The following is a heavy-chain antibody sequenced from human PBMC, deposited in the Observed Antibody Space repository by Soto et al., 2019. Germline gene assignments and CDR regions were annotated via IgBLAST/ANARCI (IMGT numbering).Heavy chain of an antibody. CDR3: TKARLWGGDGYNSYYYNAMDV. V-gene: IGHV3-9*01. Sequence: GGSLRFSCAASGFTFDDYAMYWVRQVPGKGLEWVSGISWNSGRIGYADSVKGRFTISRGNAKNSLYLQMNSLRPEDTALYYCTKARLWGGDGYNSYYYNAMDVWGQGTTVTVSS. J-gene: IGHJ6*02. CDR1: GFTFDDYA. CDR2: ISWNSGRI. D-gene: IGHD3-16*01.